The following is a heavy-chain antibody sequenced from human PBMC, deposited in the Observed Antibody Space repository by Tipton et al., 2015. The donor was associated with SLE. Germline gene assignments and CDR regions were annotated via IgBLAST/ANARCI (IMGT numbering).Heavy chain of an antibody. CDR2: ISGSGGSI. J-gene: IGHJ4*02. CDR1: GFNFDDYA. Sequence: SLRLSCVGSGFNFDDYAMHWVRQVPGKGLEWVSAISGSGGSIYFPDSVKGRFTISRDNSKNTLYLQMNSLRAEDTAVYYCSRVKGYSRGIFDYWGQGSLVTVSS. D-gene: IGHD2-15*01. V-gene: IGHV3-23*01. CDR3: SRVKGYSRGIFDY.